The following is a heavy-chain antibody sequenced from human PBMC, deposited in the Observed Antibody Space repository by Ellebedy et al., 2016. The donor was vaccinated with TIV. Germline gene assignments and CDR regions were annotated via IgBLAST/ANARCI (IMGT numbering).Heavy chain of an antibody. J-gene: IGHJ4*02. V-gene: IGHV3-23*01. CDR1: GLTFSSHA. D-gene: IGHD4-23*01. CDR3: ARDAAGNGGKLDY. Sequence: PGGSLRLSCAASGLTFSSHAMSWVRQAPGKGLEWVSSITGSGDNTHYADSVKGRFTISRDSSKNTLYLQMNSLRAEDTAVYYCARDAAGNGGKLDYWGQGALVTVSS. CDR2: ITGSGDNT.